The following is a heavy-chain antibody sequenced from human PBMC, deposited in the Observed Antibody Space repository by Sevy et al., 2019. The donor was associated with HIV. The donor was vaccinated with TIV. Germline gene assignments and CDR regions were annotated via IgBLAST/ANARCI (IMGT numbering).Heavy chain of an antibody. D-gene: IGHD3-16*01. J-gene: IGHJ3*02. V-gene: IGHV3-72*01. CDR3: ARDLGSAFDI. CDR1: GFTFSDHY. Sequence: GGCLRLSCAASGFTFSDHYMDWVRQAPGKGLEWVGRTRNKANSYTTEYAASVKGRFTISRDDSKNSLYLQMNSLKTEDTAVYYCARDLGSAFDIWGQGTMVTVSS. CDR2: TRNKANSYTT.